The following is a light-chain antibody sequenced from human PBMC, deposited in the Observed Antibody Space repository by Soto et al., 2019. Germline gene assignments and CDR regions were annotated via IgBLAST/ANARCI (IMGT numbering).Light chain of an antibody. Sequence: QSVLTQPASVSGSPGQSITISCTRTSSDVGGYNFVSWYQHHPGKAPKLIIYDVTNRPSGISNRFSGSKSGNTASLTISGLQAEDEADYYCTSYTSSITYVFGTGTKLTVL. CDR1: SSDVGGYNF. V-gene: IGLV2-14*03. CDR2: DVT. CDR3: TSYTSSITYV. J-gene: IGLJ1*01.